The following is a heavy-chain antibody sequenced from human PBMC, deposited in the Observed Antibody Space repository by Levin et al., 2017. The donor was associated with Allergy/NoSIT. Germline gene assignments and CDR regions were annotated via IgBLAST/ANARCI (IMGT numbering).Heavy chain of an antibody. CDR3: AMSDQLYGWGTYDGFSADY. Sequence: GESLKISCKGSGYTFGSYWLGWVRQMPGKGLEWMGVIYPGDSDTRYSPSFQGHVTISADKSINTAYLKWSSLKASDSATYYCAMSDQLYGWGTYDGFSADYWGPGTKVTVSS. V-gene: IGHV5-51*01. J-gene: IGHJ4*02. CDR2: IYPGDSDT. CDR1: GYTFGSYW. D-gene: IGHD3-10*01.